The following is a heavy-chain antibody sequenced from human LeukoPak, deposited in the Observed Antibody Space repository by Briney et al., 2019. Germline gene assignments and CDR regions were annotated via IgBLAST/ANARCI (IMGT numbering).Heavy chain of an antibody. Sequence: SETLSLTCTVSGGSISSYYWSWIRQPPGKGLEWIGYIYYSGSTNYNPSLKSRVTISVDTSKNQFSLKLSSVTAADTAVYYCARVTYCSSTSCYNPSYYYYYMDVWGKGTTVTVSS. CDR2: IYYSGST. D-gene: IGHD2-2*02. CDR3: ARVTYCSSTSCYNPSYYYYYMDV. J-gene: IGHJ6*03. CDR1: GGSISSYY. V-gene: IGHV4-59*01.